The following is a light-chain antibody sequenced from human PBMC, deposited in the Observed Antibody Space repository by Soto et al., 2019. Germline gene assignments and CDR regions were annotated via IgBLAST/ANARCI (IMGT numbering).Light chain of an antibody. CDR3: QQGGNWPLT. CDR1: QSVSSY. J-gene: IGKJ5*01. V-gene: IGKV3-11*01. CDR2: DAS. Sequence: EIVMTQSPATLSVSPWETATLSCRASQSVSSYLAWYQQKPGQAPRLLIYDASNRATGIPARFSGSGSGTDFTLTISSLEPEDFAVYYCQQGGNWPLTFGQGTRLEIK.